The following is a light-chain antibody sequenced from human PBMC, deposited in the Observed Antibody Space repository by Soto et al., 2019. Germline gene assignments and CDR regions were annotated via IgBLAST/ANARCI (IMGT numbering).Light chain of an antibody. CDR3: QQYDSSPWT. V-gene: IGKV3-20*01. J-gene: IGKJ1*01. CDR2: GAS. Sequence: ESVLTQSPGPLSLSPGERATLSCRASQSVSSSFLAWYQLKPGQAPRLLIYGASSRATGIPDRFSGSGSVTDFTLTISRLEPEDFAVYYCQQYDSSPWTFGQGTKGEIK. CDR1: QSVSSSF.